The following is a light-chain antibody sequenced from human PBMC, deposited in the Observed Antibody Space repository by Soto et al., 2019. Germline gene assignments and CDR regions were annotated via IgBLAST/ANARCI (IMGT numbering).Light chain of an antibody. CDR1: SGSIASNY. CDR2: EDN. CDR3: QSYDATNQV. J-gene: IGLJ3*02. Sequence: NFMLTQPHSVSESPGKTVIISSTRSSGSIASNYVQWYQQRPGSSPTTVIYEDNQRPSGVPDRFSGSIDSSSNSASLTISGLETEDEADYCCQSYDATNQVFGGGTKVTVL. V-gene: IGLV6-57*01.